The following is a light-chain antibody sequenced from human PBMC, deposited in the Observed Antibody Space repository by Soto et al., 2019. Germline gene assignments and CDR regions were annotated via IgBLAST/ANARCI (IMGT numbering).Light chain of an antibody. J-gene: IGLJ1*01. V-gene: IGLV2-14*01. Sequence: QSALTQPASVSGSPGQSSTISCTGTSSDVGGYNYVSWYQQHPGKAPKLMIYDVSNRPSGVSNRFSGPKSGNTASLTISGLQAEDEADYYCSSYTSSSTLEVFGTGTKLTVL. CDR3: SSYTSSSTLEV. CDR1: SSDVGGYNY. CDR2: DVS.